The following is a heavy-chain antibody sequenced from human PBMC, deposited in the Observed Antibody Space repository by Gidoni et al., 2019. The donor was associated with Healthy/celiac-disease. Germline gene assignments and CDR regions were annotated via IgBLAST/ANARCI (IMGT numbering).Heavy chain of an antibody. Sequence: QVQLQQWGAGLLKPSETLSLTCAVYGGSFSGYYWSWIRQPPGKGLEWIGEINHSGSTNYNPSLKSRVTISVDTSKNQFSLKLSSVTAADTAVYYCARGAEQQLVLKNTKMGKKIFDYWGQGTLVTVSS. D-gene: IGHD6-13*01. CDR2: INHSGST. J-gene: IGHJ4*02. CDR1: GGSFSGYY. V-gene: IGHV4-34*01. CDR3: ARGAEQQLVLKNTKMGKKIFDY.